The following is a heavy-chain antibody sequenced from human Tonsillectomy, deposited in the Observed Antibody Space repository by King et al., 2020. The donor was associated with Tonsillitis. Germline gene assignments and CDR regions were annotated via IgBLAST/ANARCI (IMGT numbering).Heavy chain of an antibody. V-gene: IGHV1-2*02. D-gene: IGHD2-2*01. CDR2: INANSGGT. CDR3: ARCSSHSCYRGMDV. Sequence: QLVQSGAEVKKPGASVKVSCKASEYTFIGYYMHWVRQAPGQGLEWMGWINANSGGTNYEQKFQGRVTMTRDKSISTGYMELSRLKSDDTAVYYCARCSSHSCYRGMDVRGQGTTVTVSS. CDR1: EYTFIGYY. J-gene: IGHJ6*02.